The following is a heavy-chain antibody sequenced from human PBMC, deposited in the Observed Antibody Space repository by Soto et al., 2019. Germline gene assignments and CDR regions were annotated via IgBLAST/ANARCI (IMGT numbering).Heavy chain of an antibody. D-gene: IGHD4-17*01. CDR1: GGSISSYY. CDR2: IYYSGST. Sequence: SETLSLTCTVSGGSISSYYWSWIRQPPGKGLEWIGYIYYSGSTNYNPSLKSRVTISVDTSKNQFSLKLSSVTAADTAVYYCARGPTVTTGFDYWGQGTLVTVSS. J-gene: IGHJ4*02. V-gene: IGHV4-59*01. CDR3: ARGPTVTTGFDY.